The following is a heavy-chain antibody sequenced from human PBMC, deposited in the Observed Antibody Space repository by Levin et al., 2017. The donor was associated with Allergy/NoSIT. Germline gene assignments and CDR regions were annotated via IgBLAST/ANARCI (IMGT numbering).Heavy chain of an antibody. CDR2: IYYTGIT. D-gene: IGHD2-21*01. V-gene: IGHV4-59*01. J-gene: IGHJ4*02. Sequence: SQTLSLTCSVSNGSIGSYYWSWIRQPPGKGLEWIGYIYYTGITSYNPSLKSRVTMSVDTSKNQFSLRLSSVTAADTAVYYCAKGRRGWGLAHPFDSWGQGTLVTVSS. CDR1: NGSIGSYY. CDR3: AKGRRGWGLAHPFDS.